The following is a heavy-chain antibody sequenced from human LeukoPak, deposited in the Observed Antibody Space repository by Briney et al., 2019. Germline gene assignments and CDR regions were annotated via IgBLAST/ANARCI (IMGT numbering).Heavy chain of an antibody. CDR1: GFSFSTYT. Sequence: PGGSLRLSCAASGFSFSTYTMGWVRQAPGKGLEWVANIKEGRNEKYYVDSVQGRFTISRDNAKNSLSLQMNSLRAEDTAVYYCARAGYSSSWTPRYFDYWGQGTLVTVPS. D-gene: IGHD6-13*01. J-gene: IGHJ4*02. V-gene: IGHV3-7*01. CDR2: IKEGRNEK. CDR3: ARAGYSSSWTPRYFDY.